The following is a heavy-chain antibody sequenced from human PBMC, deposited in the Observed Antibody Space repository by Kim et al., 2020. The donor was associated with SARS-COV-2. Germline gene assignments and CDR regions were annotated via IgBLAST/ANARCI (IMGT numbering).Heavy chain of an antibody. D-gene: IGHD3-10*01. CDR1: GFTFSSYA. CDR2: ISGSGGST. Sequence: GGSLRLSCAASGFTFSSYAMSWVRQAPGKGLEWVSAISGSGGSTYYADSVKGRFTISRDNSKNTLYLQMNSLRAEDTAVYYCAKDRNYYYGSGRNNWFDPWGQGTLVTVSS. J-gene: IGHJ5*02. V-gene: IGHV3-23*01. CDR3: AKDRNYYYGSGRNNWFDP.